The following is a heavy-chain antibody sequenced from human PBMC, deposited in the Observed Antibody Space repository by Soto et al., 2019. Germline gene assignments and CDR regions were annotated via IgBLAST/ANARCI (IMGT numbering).Heavy chain of an antibody. Sequence: GGSLRLSCAASGFTFSDYYMSWIRQAPGKGLEWVSYTSSSSSYTNYADSVKGRFTISRDNAKNSLYLQMNSLRAEDTAVYYCARATGCTSCYRFSKDWFDPWGQGTLVTVSS. V-gene: IGHV3-11*06. D-gene: IGHD2-2*01. J-gene: IGHJ5*02. CDR2: TSSSSSYT. CDR3: ARATGCTSCYRFSKDWFDP. CDR1: GFTFSDYY.